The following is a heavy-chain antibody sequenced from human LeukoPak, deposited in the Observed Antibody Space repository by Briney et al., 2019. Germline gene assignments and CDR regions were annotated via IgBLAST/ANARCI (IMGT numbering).Heavy chain of an antibody. V-gene: IGHV3-23*01. J-gene: IGHJ5*02. Sequence: GGSLRLSCAASGFTVSSNYMSWVRQAPGKGLEWVSAISGSGGSTYYADSVKGRFTISRDNSKNTLYLQMNSLRAEDTAVYYCAKGSSYYDFWSGKMGLSDWFDPWGQGTLVTVSS. CDR3: AKGSSYYDFWSGKMGLSDWFDP. D-gene: IGHD3-3*01. CDR1: GFTVSSNY. CDR2: ISGSGGST.